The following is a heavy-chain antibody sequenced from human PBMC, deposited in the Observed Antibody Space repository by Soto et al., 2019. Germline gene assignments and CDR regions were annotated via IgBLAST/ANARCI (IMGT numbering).Heavy chain of an antibody. CDR1: GFSLTTSGVG. CDR3: AHRVLRTVFELVTTTAIYFDF. J-gene: IGHJ4*02. D-gene: IGHD3-3*01. V-gene: IGHV2-5*05. Sequence: QITLNESGPTQVNPRQTLTLTCTFSGFSLTTSGVGVGWIRQSPGKAQEGLELIFWDDDKRYVPSQKSRITITKDTTKYQVVLTRADLDPADTATYYCAHRVLRTVFELVTTTAIYFDFWGQGTPVAVSS. CDR2: IFWDDDK.